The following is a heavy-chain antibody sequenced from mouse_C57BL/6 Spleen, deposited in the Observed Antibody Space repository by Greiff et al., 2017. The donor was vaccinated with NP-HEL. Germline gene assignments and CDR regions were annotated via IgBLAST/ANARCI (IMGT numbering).Heavy chain of an antibody. CDR1: GYTFTDYN. CDR2: INPNNGGT. D-gene: IGHD1-1*01. CDR3: ARSYYGSSYDYYAMDY. J-gene: IGHJ4*01. Sequence: VQLKQSGPELVKPGASVKIPCKASGYTFTDYNMDWVKQSHGKSLEWIGDINPNNGGTIYNQKFKGKATLTVDKSSSTAYMELRSLTSEDTAVYYCARSYYGSSYDYYAMDYWGQGTSVTVSS. V-gene: IGHV1-18*01.